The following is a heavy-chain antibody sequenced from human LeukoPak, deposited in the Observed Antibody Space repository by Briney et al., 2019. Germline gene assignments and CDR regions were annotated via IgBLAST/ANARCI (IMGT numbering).Heavy chain of an antibody. CDR2: IIPIFGTA. D-gene: IGHD3-9*01. CDR1: GGTFSSYA. Sequence: SVKVSCKASGGTFSSYAISWVRQAPGQGLEWMGGIIPIFGTANYAQKFQGRVTITADESTSTAYMELSSLRSEDTAVYYCARVRYDILTGYHYYMDVWGKGTTVTISS. CDR3: ARVRYDILTGYHYYMDV. J-gene: IGHJ6*03. V-gene: IGHV1-69*13.